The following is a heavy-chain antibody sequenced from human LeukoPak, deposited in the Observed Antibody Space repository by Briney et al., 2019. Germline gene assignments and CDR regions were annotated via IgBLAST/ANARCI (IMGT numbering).Heavy chain of an antibody. CDR3: ARVGITMVRGVIPADY. J-gene: IGHJ4*02. D-gene: IGHD3-10*01. Sequence: ASVKVSCKASGYTFTSYGISWVRQAPGQGLEWMGRISAYNGNTNYAQKLQGRVTMTTDTSTSTAYMELRSLRSDDTAVYYCARVGITMVRGVIPADYWGQGTLVTVSS. CDR1: GYTFTSYG. CDR2: ISAYNGNT. V-gene: IGHV1-18*01.